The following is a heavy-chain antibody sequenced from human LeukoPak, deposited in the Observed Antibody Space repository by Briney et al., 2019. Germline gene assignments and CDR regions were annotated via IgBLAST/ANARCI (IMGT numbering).Heavy chain of an antibody. J-gene: IGHJ6*02. V-gene: IGHV4-59*01. CDR1: GGSISSYY. CDR2: IYYSGST. Sequence: PSETLSLTCTVSGGSISSYYWSWIRQPPGKGLEWIGYIYYSGSTNYNPSLKSRVTISVDTSKNQFSLKLSSVTAADTAVYYCAREVVPAAPPWRYGMDVWGQGTTVTVSS. CDR3: AREVVPAAPPWRYGMDV. D-gene: IGHD2-2*01.